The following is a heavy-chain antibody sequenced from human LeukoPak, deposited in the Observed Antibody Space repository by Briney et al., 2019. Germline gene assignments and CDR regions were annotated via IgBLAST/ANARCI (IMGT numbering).Heavy chain of an antibody. CDR3: AKNGITMIVVVINPYYFDY. V-gene: IGHV3-23*01. D-gene: IGHD3-22*01. CDR2: ISGGGETT. Sequence: GGSLRLSCAASGFAFSSHAMSWVRQAPGKGLEWVSAISGGGETTWYADSVKGRFTISRDNSKNTLYLQMNSLRAEDTAVYYCAKNGITMIVVVINPYYFDYWGQGTLVTVSS. CDR1: GFAFSSHA. J-gene: IGHJ4*02.